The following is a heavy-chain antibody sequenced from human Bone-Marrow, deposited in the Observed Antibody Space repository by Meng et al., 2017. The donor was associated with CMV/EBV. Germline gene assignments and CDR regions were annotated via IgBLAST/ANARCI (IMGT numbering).Heavy chain of an antibody. V-gene: IGHV1-2*02. Sequence: QGHRVQSGGEMDKPGASVKGSCTTSGFTFSDYYIHWVRQAPGQGLEWMGWVNSNNDATNYARKFQGRVSMTRDTSISTAHMELSRLMSDDTAVYYCVRSSGWSLFDYWGQGTLVTVSS. CDR1: GFTFSDYY. J-gene: IGHJ4*02. CDR2: VNSNNDAT. D-gene: IGHD6-19*01. CDR3: VRSSGWSLFDY.